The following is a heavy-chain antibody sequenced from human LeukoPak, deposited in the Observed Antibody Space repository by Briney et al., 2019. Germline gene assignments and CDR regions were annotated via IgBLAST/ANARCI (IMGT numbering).Heavy chain of an antibody. Sequence: GGSLRLSCAASGFTFSSYGMHWVRQAPGKGLEWVAVISYDGSNKYYADSVKGRFTISRDNSKNTLYLQMNSLRAEDTAVYYCAKAPYYDSSGYYFGYFDYWGQGTLVTVSS. J-gene: IGHJ4*02. CDR3: AKAPYYDSSGYYFGYFDY. CDR1: GFTFSSYG. V-gene: IGHV3-30*18. D-gene: IGHD3-22*01. CDR2: ISYDGSNK.